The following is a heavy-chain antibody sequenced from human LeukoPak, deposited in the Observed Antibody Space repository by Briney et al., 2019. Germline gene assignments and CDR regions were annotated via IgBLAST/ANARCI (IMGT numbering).Heavy chain of an antibody. J-gene: IGHJ3*02. CDR1: GGSLSSYY. V-gene: IGHV4-4*07. D-gene: IGHD3-3*01. CDR3: ARTYYEDDAFDI. CDR2: IYTSGST. Sequence: SETLSLTCTVSGGSLSSYYWSWVRQPAGKGLEWIGRIYTSGSTNYNPSLKSRVTMSVDTSKNQFSLKLSSVTAAETAVYYCARTYYEDDAFDIWGQGTMVTVSS.